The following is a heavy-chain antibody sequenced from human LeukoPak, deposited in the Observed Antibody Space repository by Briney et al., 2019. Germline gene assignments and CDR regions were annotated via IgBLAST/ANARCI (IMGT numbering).Heavy chain of an antibody. CDR2: IYHSGST. CDR3: ARDLRIVGATFQTYFDY. V-gene: IGHV4-38-2*02. J-gene: IGHJ4*02. CDR1: GYSISSGYY. Sequence: SETLSLTCTVSGYSISSGYYWGWIRQPPGKGLEWIGSIYHSGSTYYNPSLKSRVTISVVTSKNQFSLTLSSVTAADTAVYYCARDLRIVGATFQTYFDYWGQGTLVTVSS. D-gene: IGHD1-26*01.